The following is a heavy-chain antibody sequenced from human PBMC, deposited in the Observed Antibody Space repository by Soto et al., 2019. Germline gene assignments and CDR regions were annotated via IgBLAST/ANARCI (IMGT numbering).Heavy chain of an antibody. Sequence: RASETLSLTCAVYGGSFSGYYWSWIRQPPGKGLEWIGEINHSGSTNYNPSLKSRVTISVDTSKNQFSLKLSSVTAADTAVYYCASAPRESSSSNYYYYGMDVWGQGTTVTVSS. CDR2: INHSGST. V-gene: IGHV4-34*01. CDR1: GGSFSGYY. D-gene: IGHD6-6*01. J-gene: IGHJ6*02. CDR3: ASAPRESSSSNYYYYGMDV.